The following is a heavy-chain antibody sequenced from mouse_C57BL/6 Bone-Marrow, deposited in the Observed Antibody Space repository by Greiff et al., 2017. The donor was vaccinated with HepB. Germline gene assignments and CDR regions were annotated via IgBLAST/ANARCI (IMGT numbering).Heavy chain of an antibody. J-gene: IGHJ4*01. V-gene: IGHV1-66*01. D-gene: IGHD2-4*01. CDR2: IYPGSGNT. Sequence: QVQLQQSGPELVKPGASVKISCKASGYSFTSYYIHWVKQRPGQGLEWMGWIYPGSGNTKYNEKFKGKATLTADTSSSTAYMQLSSLTSEDSAVYYCARGYDYDTYAMDYWGQGTSVTVSS. CDR1: GYSFTSYY. CDR3: ARGYDYDTYAMDY.